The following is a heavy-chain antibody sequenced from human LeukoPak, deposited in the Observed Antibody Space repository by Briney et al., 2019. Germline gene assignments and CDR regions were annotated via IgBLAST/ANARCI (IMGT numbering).Heavy chain of an antibody. CDR3: ARSGYDSSGQILLDY. CDR1: GYTFTSYY. CDR2: INPSGGST. Sequence: ASVKVSCKASGYTFTSYYMHWVRQAPGQGLEWMGIINPSGGSTSYAQKFQGRVTMTRDTSTSTVYMELSSLGSEDTAVYYCARSGYDSSGQILLDYWGQGTLVTVSS. D-gene: IGHD3-22*01. V-gene: IGHV1-46*01. J-gene: IGHJ4*02.